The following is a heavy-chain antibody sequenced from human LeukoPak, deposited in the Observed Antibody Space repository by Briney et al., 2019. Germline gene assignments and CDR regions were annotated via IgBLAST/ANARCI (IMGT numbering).Heavy chain of an antibody. D-gene: IGHD2-2*01. Sequence: GGSLRPSCAASGFTFSSYSMNWVRQAPGKGLEWVSSISSSSSYIYYADSVKGRFTISRDNAKNSLYLQMNSLRAEDPAVYYCARDRLGCSSTSCYSGAFDIWGQGTMVTVSS. CDR2: ISSSSSYI. CDR1: GFTFSSYS. CDR3: ARDRLGCSSTSCYSGAFDI. V-gene: IGHV3-21*01. J-gene: IGHJ3*02.